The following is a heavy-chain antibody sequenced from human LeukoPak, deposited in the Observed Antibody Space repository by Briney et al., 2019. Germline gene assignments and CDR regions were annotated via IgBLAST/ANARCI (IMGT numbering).Heavy chain of an antibody. J-gene: IGHJ6*03. Sequence: ASVKVSCKASGYTFTNYDINWVRQATGQGLEWMGWINPISGNTGFAQKFQGRVTITRSTSITTVYMELSSLRSEDSAVYYCARGGPPDYYDSSGSYYYMDVWGKGTTVTVSS. V-gene: IGHV1-8*03. CDR3: ARGGPPDYYDSSGSYYYMDV. CDR1: GYTFTNYD. D-gene: IGHD3-22*01. CDR2: INPISGNT.